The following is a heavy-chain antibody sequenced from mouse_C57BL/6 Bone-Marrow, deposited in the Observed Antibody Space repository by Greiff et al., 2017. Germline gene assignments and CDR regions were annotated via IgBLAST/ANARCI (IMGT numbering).Heavy chain of an antibody. V-gene: IGHV1-5*01. Sequence: EVQLQQSGTVLARPGASVKMSCKTSGYTFTSYWMHWVKQRPGQGLEWIGAIYPGNSDTSYNQKFKGKAKLTAVTSASTAYMEPSSLTNEDSAVYYCTSGGYWYFDVWGTGTTVTVSS. J-gene: IGHJ1*03. CDR3: TSGGYWYFDV. CDR2: IYPGNSDT. CDR1: GYTFTSYW.